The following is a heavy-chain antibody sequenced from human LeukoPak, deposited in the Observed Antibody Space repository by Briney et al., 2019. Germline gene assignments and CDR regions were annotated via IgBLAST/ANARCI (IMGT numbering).Heavy chain of an antibody. CDR2: IYYSGST. CDR3: ARHEVFTVFLVAHSGSDAFDI. Sequence: SETLSLTCTVSGGSISSSSYYWGWIRQPPGKGLEWIGSIYYSGSTYYNPSLKSRVTISVDTSKNQFSLKLSSVTAADTAVYYCARHEVFTVFLVAHSGSDAFDIWGQGTMVTVSS. V-gene: IGHV4-39*01. D-gene: IGHD3-3*01. J-gene: IGHJ3*02. CDR1: GGSISSSSYY.